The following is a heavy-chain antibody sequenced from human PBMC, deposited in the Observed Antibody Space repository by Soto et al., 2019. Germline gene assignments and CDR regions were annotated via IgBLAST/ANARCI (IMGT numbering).Heavy chain of an antibody. J-gene: IGHJ6*02. V-gene: IGHV4-34*01. CDR2: INHVGGS. Sequence: QVQLQQWGAGLLKPSETLSLTCAVYGGSFSGYSWSWIRQPPGTGLEWIGEINHVGGSNYNPSLKRRVTISVDTSKNQFSLKLSSVTATDTAVYYCARGQVGSFVFFYYCGMDVWGQGTTVTVS. D-gene: IGHD2-15*01. CDR3: ARGQVGSFVFFYYCGMDV. CDR1: GGSFSGYS.